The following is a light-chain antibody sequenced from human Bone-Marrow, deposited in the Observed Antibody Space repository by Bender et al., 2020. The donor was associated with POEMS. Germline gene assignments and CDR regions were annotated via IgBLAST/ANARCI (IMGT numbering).Light chain of an antibody. J-gene: IGLJ2*01. V-gene: IGLV2-8*01. CDR1: SSDVGRYNY. CDR3: SSYTSSTTLV. CDR2: GVT. Sequence: QSALTQPPSASGSPGQSVTISCAGTSSDVGRYNYVSWYQQHPGKAPKLMIYGVTKRPSGVPDRFSGSKSGNTASLTVSGLQAEDEADYYCSSYTSSTTLVFGGGTKLTVL.